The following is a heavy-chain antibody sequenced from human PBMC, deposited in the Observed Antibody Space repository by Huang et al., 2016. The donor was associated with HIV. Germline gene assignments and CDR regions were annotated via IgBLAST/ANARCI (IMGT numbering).Heavy chain of an antibody. CDR1: GCTFSDHY. CDR3: ARDKAWFDP. J-gene: IGHJ5*02. CDR2: SSDSGSTT. V-gene: IGHV3-11*04. Sequence: QVQVVESGGGLVKPGGSLRLSCAASGCTFSDHYMSWIGQAPGMGSEWVSHSSDSGSTTYSADSVKGRFTISRDNAKKLVYLQMNSLRVDDTAVYFCARDKAWFDPWGQGTLVTVSS.